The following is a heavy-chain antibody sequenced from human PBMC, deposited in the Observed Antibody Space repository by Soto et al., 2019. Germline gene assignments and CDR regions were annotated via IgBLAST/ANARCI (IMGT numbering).Heavy chain of an antibody. V-gene: IGHV1-18*01. CDR2: ISAYNGNT. CDR1: GYTFTTYE. D-gene: IGHD6-6*01. CDR3: ARVGSSSSPIDF. Sequence: QVQLVQSGAEVKKPGASVKVSCKASGYTFTTYEISWVRQAPGQGLEWMGWISAYNGNTNYAQRLQGRVTITTDTSTSTTYMELRSLKSDDTAVYYCARVGSSSSPIDFWGQGSLVTVSS. J-gene: IGHJ4*02.